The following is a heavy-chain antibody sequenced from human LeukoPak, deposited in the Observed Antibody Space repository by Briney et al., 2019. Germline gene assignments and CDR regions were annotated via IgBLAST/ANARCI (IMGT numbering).Heavy chain of an antibody. Sequence: PGGSLRLSCAASGFTFSSYAMHWVRQAPGKGLEWVAVISYDGSNKYYADSVKGRFTISRDNSKNTLYLQMNSLRAEDTAVYYCARDSGYVWFDPWGREPWSPSPQ. V-gene: IGHV3-30-3*01. CDR3: ARDSGYVWFDP. CDR1: GFTFSSYA. J-gene: IGHJ5*02. D-gene: IGHD5-12*01. CDR2: ISYDGSNK.